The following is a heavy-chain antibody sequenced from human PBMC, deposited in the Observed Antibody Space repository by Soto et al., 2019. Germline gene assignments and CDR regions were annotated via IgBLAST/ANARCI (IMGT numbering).Heavy chain of an antibody. Sequence: SGPTLVNPTQTLTLTCTFSGFSLSTSGMCVSWIRQPPGKALEWLARIDWDDDKYYSTSLKTRLTISKDTSKNQVVLTMTNMDPVDTATYYCARILTPHYYDSSGYPPYDAIDISGQGTMVTVS. V-gene: IGHV2-70*11. CDR2: IDWDDDK. CDR1: GFSLSTSGMC. CDR3: ARILTPHYYDSSGYPPYDAIDI. D-gene: IGHD3-22*01. J-gene: IGHJ3*02.